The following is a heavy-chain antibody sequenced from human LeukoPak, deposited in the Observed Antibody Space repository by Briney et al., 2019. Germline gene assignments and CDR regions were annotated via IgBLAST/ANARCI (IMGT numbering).Heavy chain of an antibody. CDR1: GFTFSSYE. J-gene: IGHJ5*02. CDR3: ARGSGGSCYRGCWFDP. D-gene: IGHD2-15*01. CDR2: ISSSGSTI. Sequence: PGGSLRLSCAASGFTFSSYEMNWVRQAPGKGLEWVSYISSSGSTIYYADSVKGRFTISRDNAKNSLYLQMNSLRAEDTAVYYCARGSGGSCYRGCWFDPWGQGTLVSVSS. V-gene: IGHV3-48*03.